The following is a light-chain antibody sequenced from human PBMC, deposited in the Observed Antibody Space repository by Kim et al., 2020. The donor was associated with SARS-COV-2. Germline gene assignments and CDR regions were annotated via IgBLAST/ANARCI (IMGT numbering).Light chain of an antibody. CDR2: DVS. V-gene: IGLV2-14*03. Sequence: QSALTQPASVYGSPGQPITISCTGTSSDVGGYNYVSRYQQHPGKAPKLMIYDVSNRPSGVSNRFSGSKSGNTASLTISVLQAEDEADYYCSSYTSSSTLVFGTGTKVTVL. CDR1: SSDVGGYNY. CDR3: SSYTSSSTLV. J-gene: IGLJ1*01.